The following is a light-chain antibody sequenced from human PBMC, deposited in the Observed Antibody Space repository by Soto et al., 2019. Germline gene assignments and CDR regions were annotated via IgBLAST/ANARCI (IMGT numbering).Light chain of an antibody. CDR3: QPYSSSPIT. J-gene: IGKJ5*01. V-gene: IGKV3-20*01. Sequence: EIVLTQSPATLSLSPGERATLSCRASQSFSSTYLAWYQQKPGQAPRLLIYGGSSRATGIPDRFSGGGSGTDFSLTISRLDPEDFAVYYCQPYSSSPITFGQGTRLEIK. CDR2: GGS. CDR1: QSFSSTY.